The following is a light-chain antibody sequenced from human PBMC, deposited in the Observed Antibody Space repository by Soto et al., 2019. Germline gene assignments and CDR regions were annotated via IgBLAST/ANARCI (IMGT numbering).Light chain of an antibody. CDR3: PQYNNWPPRT. CDR2: GPS. J-gene: IGKJ2*01. V-gene: IGKV3-15*01. CDR1: QSISNS. Sequence: EIVMTQSPASLSVSPGETATLSCMASQSISNSLAWYQQKPGQAPSLLIYGPSTRATGIPARFSGSGSGTEFTLTISSLESEDSALYYCPQYNNWPPRTFGQGTKLVSK.